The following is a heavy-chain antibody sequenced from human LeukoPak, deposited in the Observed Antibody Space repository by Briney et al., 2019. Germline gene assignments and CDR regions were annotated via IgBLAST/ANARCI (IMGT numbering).Heavy chain of an antibody. V-gene: IGHV1-8*01. CDR1: GYTFTSYD. J-gene: IGHJ4*02. CDR3: ARVYYDSSGPTQGFDY. Sequence: ASVKVSCKASGYTFTSYDINWVRQATGQGLEWMGWMNPNSGNTGYAQKFQGRVTMTRNTSISTAYMELSSLRSDDTAVYYCARVYYDSSGPTQGFDYRGQGTLVTVSS. CDR2: MNPNSGNT. D-gene: IGHD3-22*01.